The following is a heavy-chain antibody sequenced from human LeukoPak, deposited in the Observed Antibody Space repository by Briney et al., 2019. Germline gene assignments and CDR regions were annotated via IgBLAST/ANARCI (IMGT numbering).Heavy chain of an antibody. D-gene: IGHD3-10*01. J-gene: IGHJ6*03. Sequence: SETLSLTCTVSGGSISSSSYYWGWIRQPPGKGLEWIGRIYYSGSTYYNPSLKSRVTISVDTSKNQFSLKLSSVTAADTAVYYCARALRPIWFGEYRGYYYMDVWGKGTTVTVSS. CDR2: IYYSGST. V-gene: IGHV4-39*07. CDR1: GGSISSSSYY. CDR3: ARALRPIWFGEYRGYYYMDV.